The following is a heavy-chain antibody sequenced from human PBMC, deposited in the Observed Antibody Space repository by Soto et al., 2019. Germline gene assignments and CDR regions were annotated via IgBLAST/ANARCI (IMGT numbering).Heavy chain of an antibody. D-gene: IGHD3-10*01. CDR2: IYYGGST. CDR1: GGSISSGDYY. CDR3: ARDAPGVGRFYFDY. V-gene: IGHV4-30-4*01. J-gene: IGHJ4*02. Sequence: QVQLQESGPGLVKPSQTLSLTCTVSGGSISSGDYYWSWIRQPPEKGLEWIGYIYYGGSTNYNPSLKSRVTIAVDTSKTQFSLKLSSVTASDTAVYYCARDAPGVGRFYFDYWCQGTLVTVSS.